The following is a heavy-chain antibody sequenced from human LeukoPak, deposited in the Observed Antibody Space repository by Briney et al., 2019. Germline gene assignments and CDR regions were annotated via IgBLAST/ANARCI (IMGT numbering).Heavy chain of an antibody. CDR2: INHSGST. J-gene: IGHJ3*02. V-gene: IGHV4-39*06. Sequence: PSETLSLTCTVSGGSISSGGYYWSWIRQPPGKGLEWIGEINHSGSTNYNPSLKSRVTISVDTSKNQFPLKLSSVTAADTAVYYCARGPRCAFDIWGQGTMVTVSS. CDR1: GGSISSGGYY. CDR3: ARGPRCAFDI.